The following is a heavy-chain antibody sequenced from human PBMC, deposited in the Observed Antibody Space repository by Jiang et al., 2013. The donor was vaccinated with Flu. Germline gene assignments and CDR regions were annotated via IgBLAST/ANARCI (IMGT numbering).Heavy chain of an antibody. CDR2: ISAYNGNT. CDR3: ARAWLSRDGYNPAAFDY. V-gene: IGHV1-18*01. D-gene: IGHD5-24*01. Sequence: GAEVKKPGASVKVSCKASGYTFTSYGISWVRQAPGQGLEWMGWISAYNGNTNYAQKLQGRVTMTTDTSTSTAYMELRSLRSDDTAVYYCARAWLSRDGYNPAAFDYLGPRDKWSPSLQ. J-gene: IGHJ3*02. CDR1: GYTFTSYG.